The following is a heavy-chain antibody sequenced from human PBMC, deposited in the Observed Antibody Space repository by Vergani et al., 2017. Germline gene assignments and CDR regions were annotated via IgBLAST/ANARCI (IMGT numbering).Heavy chain of an antibody. D-gene: IGHD1-26*01. V-gene: IGHV1-46*01. CDR3: AREVGATRRGRYYFDY. Sequence: QVQLVQSGAEVKKPGASVKVSCKASGYTFTSYYMHWVRQAPGQGLEWMGIINPSGGSTSYAQKFQGRVTMTRDTSTSTVYMELSSLRSEDTAVYYCAREVGATRRGRYYFDYWGQGTLVTVSS. J-gene: IGHJ4*02. CDR2: INPSGGST. CDR1: GYTFTSYY.